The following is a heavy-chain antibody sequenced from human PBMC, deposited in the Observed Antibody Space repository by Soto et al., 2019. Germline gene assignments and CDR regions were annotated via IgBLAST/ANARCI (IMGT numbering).Heavy chain of an antibody. V-gene: IGHV3-30*18. CDR3: AKDGNWELLPSTGMDV. J-gene: IGHJ6*02. D-gene: IGHD1-26*01. CDR1: GFSFSSYG. Sequence: QVQLVESGGGVVQLGRSLRLSCAASGFSFSSYGMRWVRQAPGKGLEWVAAISFDGTNGYYADSVKGRFTISRDNSANTLYLQMNSLRPEDTAVYYCAKDGNWELLPSTGMDVWGQGTTVTVSS. CDR2: ISFDGTNG.